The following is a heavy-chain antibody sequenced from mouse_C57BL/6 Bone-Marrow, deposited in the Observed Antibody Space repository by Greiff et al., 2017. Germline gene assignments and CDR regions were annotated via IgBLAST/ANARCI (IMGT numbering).Heavy chain of an antibody. D-gene: IGHD1-1*01. J-gene: IGHJ2*01. V-gene: IGHV1-74*01. Sequence: QVQLKQPGAELVKPGASVKVSCKASGYTFTSYWMHWVKQRPGQGLEWIGRIHPSDSDTNYNQKFKGKATLTVDKSSSTAYMQLSSLTSADSAVYYCATPLIITEGYFDYWGQGTTLTVSS. CDR2: IHPSDSDT. CDR1: GYTFTSYW. CDR3: ATPLIITEGYFDY.